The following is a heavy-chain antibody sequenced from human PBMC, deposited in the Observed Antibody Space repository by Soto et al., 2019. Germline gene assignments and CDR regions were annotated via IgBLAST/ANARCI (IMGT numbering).Heavy chain of an antibody. CDR1: GYTFTSYG. J-gene: IGHJ5*02. CDR3: VRRHVSATGIDWFDP. CDR2: INAANGDT. D-gene: IGHD6-13*01. V-gene: IGHV1-3*01. Sequence: ASVKVSCKGSGYTFTSYGIHWVRQAPGQRLEWMGWINAANGDTKYSPKFQGRVTITRDTSTSTAYMKLNSLRSADTAVYYCVRRHVSATGIDWFDPWGQGTLVTVSS.